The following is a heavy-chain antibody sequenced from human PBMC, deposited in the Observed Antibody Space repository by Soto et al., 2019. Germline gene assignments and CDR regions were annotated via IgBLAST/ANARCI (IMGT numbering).Heavy chain of an antibody. J-gene: IGHJ4*02. CDR2: IYYSGST. Sequence: SETLSLTCTVSGGSISSYYWSWIRQPPGKGLEWIGYIYYSGSTNYNPSLKSRVTISVDTSKNQFSLKLSSVTAADTAVYYCATTNDFWSGPFFDYWGQGTLVTVSS. CDR3: ATTNDFWSGPFFDY. CDR1: GGSISSYY. D-gene: IGHD3-3*01. V-gene: IGHV4-59*08.